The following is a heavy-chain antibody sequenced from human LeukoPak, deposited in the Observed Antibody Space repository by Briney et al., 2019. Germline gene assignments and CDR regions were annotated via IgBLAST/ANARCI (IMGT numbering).Heavy chain of an antibody. CDR3: ARDDWLGSRGYVYFDY. CDR2: ITSTSSDI. Sequence: GGSLRLSCAASEFTFSSHAMIWVRQAPGKGLEWVSSITSTSSDIFYTDSVKGRFTISRDNAKSSLYLQMNSLRAEDTAVYYCARDDWLGSRGYVYFDYWGQGTLVTVSS. D-gene: IGHD5-12*01. CDR1: EFTFSSHA. V-gene: IGHV3-21*01. J-gene: IGHJ4*02.